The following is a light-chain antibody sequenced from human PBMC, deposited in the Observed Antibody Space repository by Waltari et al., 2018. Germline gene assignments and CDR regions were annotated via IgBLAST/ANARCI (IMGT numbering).Light chain of an antibody. CDR3: MQALQTPRT. CDR2: LGS. J-gene: IGKJ4*01. Sequence: DIVMTQSPLSLPVTPGEPASIPCRSSQSLLHSNGYNYLDWYLQKPGQSPQLLIYLGSNRAAGVPDRFSGSGSGTEFTLKISRVEADDFGAYYCMQALQTPRTFGGGTKVEIK. CDR1: QSLLHSNGYNY. V-gene: IGKV2-28*01.